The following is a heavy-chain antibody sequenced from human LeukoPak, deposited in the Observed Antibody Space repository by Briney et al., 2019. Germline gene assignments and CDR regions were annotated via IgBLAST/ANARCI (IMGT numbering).Heavy chain of an antibody. D-gene: IGHD5-18*01. J-gene: IGHJ4*02. V-gene: IGHV4-59*12. CDR3: ARGRGGYSYGYYGY. CDR2: IYHSGST. CDR1: GGSISSYY. Sequence: SETLSLTCTVSGGSISSYYWSWIRQPPGKGLEWIGYIYHSGSTYYNPSLKSRVTISVDRSKNQFSLKLSSVTAADTAVYYCARGRGGYSYGYYGYWGQGTLVTVSS.